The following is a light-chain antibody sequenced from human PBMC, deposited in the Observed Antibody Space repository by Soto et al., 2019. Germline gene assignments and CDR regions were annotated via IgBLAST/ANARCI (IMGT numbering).Light chain of an antibody. V-gene: IGKV2D-29*02. CDR2: EVS. CDR1: HSLLHITGETF. J-gene: IGKJ5*01. CDR3: MQSTQLPPT. Sequence: DVVMTQTPLSLSVAPGQPASISCKSSHSLLHITGETFLFWYLQKPGQSPQLLIYEVSTRVSGVADRFSGSGSGRDFTLEISRVETDDVGLYYGMQSTQLPPTFGQGTRLVIE.